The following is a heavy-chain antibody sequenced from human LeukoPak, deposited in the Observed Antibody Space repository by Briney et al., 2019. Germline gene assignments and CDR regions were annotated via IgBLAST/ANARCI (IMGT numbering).Heavy chain of an antibody. CDR2: ISANSGNT. CDR3: ARGGSNWNYQYYFDI. CDR1: GYTFTHSG. Sequence: ASVRVSCKASGYTFTHSGINWVRQAPGQGLEWMGWISANSGNTQYAQSFQGRVTLTTDTSTTTAYMELRGLRFDDTAVYFCARGGSNWNYQYYFDIWGQGTQVTVSS. V-gene: IGHV1-18*01. D-gene: IGHD1-7*01. J-gene: IGHJ5*02.